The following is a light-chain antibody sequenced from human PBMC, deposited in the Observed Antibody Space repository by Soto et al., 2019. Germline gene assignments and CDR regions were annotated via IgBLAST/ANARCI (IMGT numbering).Light chain of an antibody. Sequence: QSVLTQPASVSGSPGQSITISCTGTSRDIGNYNYVSWYQHHPGKAPKLMIYEVTSRPSGVSDRFSGSKSGMTASLTISGLQPEDEADYFCASYSDTNIYVFGTGTKVTVL. V-gene: IGLV2-14*01. CDR2: EVT. J-gene: IGLJ1*01. CDR1: SRDIGNYNY. CDR3: ASYSDTNIYV.